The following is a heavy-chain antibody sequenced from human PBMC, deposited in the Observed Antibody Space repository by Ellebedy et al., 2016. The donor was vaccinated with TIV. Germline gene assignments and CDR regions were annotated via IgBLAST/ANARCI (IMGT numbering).Heavy chain of an antibody. Sequence: GESLKISCAASGFTFSSYAMHWVRPAPGKGLEWVAVISYDGSNKYYADSVKGRFTISRDNSKNTLYLQMNSLRAEDTAVYYCAREEGLSGWSHFDYWGQGTLVIVSS. J-gene: IGHJ4*02. D-gene: IGHD6-19*01. CDR2: ISYDGSNK. CDR1: GFTFSSYA. CDR3: AREEGLSGWSHFDY. V-gene: IGHV3-30-3*01.